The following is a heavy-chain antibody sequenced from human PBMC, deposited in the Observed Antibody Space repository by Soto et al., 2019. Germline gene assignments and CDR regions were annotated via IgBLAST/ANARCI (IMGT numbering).Heavy chain of an antibody. D-gene: IGHD2-15*01. CDR3: ARGPEIVAGGNWFDP. V-gene: IGHV4-34*01. Sequence: PSETLSLTCAVYGGSFSCYYWSWIRQPPGKGLEWIGEINHSGSTNYNPSLKSRVTISVDTSKNQFSLKRSYVTAADTAVYYCARGPEIVAGGNWFDPWGQGTLVTVSS. CDR2: INHSGST. CDR1: GGSFSCYY. J-gene: IGHJ5*02.